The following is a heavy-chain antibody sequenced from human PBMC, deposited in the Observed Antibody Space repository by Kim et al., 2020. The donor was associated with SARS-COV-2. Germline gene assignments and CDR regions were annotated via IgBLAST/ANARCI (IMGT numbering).Heavy chain of an antibody. CDR3: AKKYSGNYGWFDP. V-gene: IGHV3-21*01. D-gene: IGHD1-26*01. CDR2: ISSSSDYI. Sequence: GGSLRLSCAASGFTFSSYSMNWVRQAPGKGLEWVSSISSSSDYIHYADSVKGRFTISRDNAKNSLYLQMNSLRAEDTAMYYCAKKYSGNYGWFDPWGQGTLVTVSS. CDR1: GFTFSSYS. J-gene: IGHJ5*02.